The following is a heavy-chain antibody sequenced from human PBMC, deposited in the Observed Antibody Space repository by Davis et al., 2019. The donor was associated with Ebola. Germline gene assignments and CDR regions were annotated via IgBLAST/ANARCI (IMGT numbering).Heavy chain of an antibody. J-gene: IGHJ6*02. CDR2: IYYSGST. V-gene: IGHV4-31*03. CDR3: ARARLLWFGELLYVSSGMDV. D-gene: IGHD3-10*01. Sequence: SETLSLTCTVSGGSISSGGYYWSWIRQHPGKGLEWIGYIYYSGSTYYNPSLKSRVTISVDTSKNQFSLKLSSVTAADTAVYYCARARLLWFGELLYVSSGMDVWGQGTTVTVSS. CDR1: GGSISSGGYY.